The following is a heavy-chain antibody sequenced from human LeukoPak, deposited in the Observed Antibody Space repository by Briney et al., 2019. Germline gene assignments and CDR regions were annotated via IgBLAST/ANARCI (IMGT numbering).Heavy chain of an antibody. D-gene: IGHD6-19*01. J-gene: IGHJ4*02. Sequence: PSETLSLTCTVSGDSISSYYWTWIRQPPGKGLEWIGYIYYSGSINYNPSLKSRVTISVDTSKNQFSLKLTSVTAADTAVYYCARDRTGWLAPDYWGQGILVTVSS. CDR2: IYYSGSI. CDR3: ARDRTGWLAPDY. CDR1: GDSISSYY. V-gene: IGHV4-59*01.